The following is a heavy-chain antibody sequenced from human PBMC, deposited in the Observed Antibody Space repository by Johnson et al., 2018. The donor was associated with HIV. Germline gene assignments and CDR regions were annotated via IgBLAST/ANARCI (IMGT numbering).Heavy chain of an antibody. V-gene: IGHV3-30-3*01. CDR1: GFTFSSYA. Sequence: QVQLVESGGGVVQPGRSLRLSCAAYGFTFSSYAMHWVRQAPGKGLEWVAVISYDGSNKYYADSVKGRFTISRDNSKNTLYLQMNSLRAEDTAVYYCAIIPPGGAGKGADAFDIWGQGTMVTVSS. D-gene: IGHD1-26*01. CDR2: ISYDGSNK. CDR3: AIIPPGGAGKGADAFDI. J-gene: IGHJ3*02.